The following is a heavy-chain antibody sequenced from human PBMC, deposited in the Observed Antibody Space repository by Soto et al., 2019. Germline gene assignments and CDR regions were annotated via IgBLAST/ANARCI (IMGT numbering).Heavy chain of an antibody. D-gene: IGHD3-22*01. CDR3: ARSTMIVRKYDNWFDP. J-gene: IGHJ5*02. Sequence: QVQLVQSGAEVKKPGSSVKVSCKASGGTFSSYAISWVRQAPGQGLEWMGGIIPIFGTANYAQKFQGRVTITADKATSTADMELSSLRSEYTAVYYCARSTMIVRKYDNWFDPWGQGTLVTVSS. V-gene: IGHV1-69*06. CDR1: GGTFSSYA. CDR2: IIPIFGTA.